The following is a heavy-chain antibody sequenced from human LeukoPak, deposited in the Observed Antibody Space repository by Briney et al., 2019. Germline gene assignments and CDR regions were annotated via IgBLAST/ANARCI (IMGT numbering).Heavy chain of an antibody. Sequence: GGCPRLSCAASGFTFSSYARSWGRQAPGEGLEWGSAISGSGGSTYYADSVKGRFTISRDNSKNTLYLQMNSLRAEDTAVYYCAKDLDYYGSGMYYWGQGTLVAVSS. CDR1: GFTFSSYA. J-gene: IGHJ4*02. V-gene: IGHV3-23*01. CDR2: ISGSGGST. CDR3: AKDLDYYGSGMYY. D-gene: IGHD3-10*01.